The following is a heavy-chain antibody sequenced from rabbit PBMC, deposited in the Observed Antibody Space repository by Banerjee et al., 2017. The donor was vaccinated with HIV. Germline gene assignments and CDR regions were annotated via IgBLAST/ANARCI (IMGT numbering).Heavy chain of an antibody. Sequence: QEQLEESGGDLVKPEGSLTLTCTASGFSFSSSYWICWVRQAPGKGLEWIGCIYTGGSGRTAYANWAKGRFTGSKTSSTTVTLQMTSLTAADTATYFCTKAGHGGYGWDLWGPGTLVTVS. CDR3: TKAGHGGYGWDL. D-gene: IGHD6-1*01. J-gene: IGHJ6*01. CDR1: GFSFSSSYW. CDR2: IYTGGSGRT. V-gene: IGHV1S45*01.